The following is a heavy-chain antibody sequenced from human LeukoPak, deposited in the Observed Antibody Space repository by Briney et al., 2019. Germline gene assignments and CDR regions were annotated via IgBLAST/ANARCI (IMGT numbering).Heavy chain of an antibody. D-gene: IGHD6-13*01. CDR1: GGSISGYY. Sequence: SQTLSLTCTVSGGSISGYYWSWSRQPPGKGVEWIGNLYYMRGAWYKSSLKSRVTTSVDTSRNEFSLKLSSVTAADTAVYYCARSIAAAGITPRYFQHWGQGTLVTVSS. CDR2: LYYMRGA. V-gene: IGHV4-59*01. J-gene: IGHJ1*01. CDR3: ARSIAAAGITPRYFQH.